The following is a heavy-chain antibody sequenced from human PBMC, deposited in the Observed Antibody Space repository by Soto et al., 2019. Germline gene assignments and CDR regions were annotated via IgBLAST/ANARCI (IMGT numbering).Heavy chain of an antibody. CDR3: ARAGGNPYYYYGMDV. CDR1: GGSISSGDYY. CDR2: IYYSGST. Sequence: QVQLQEPGPGLVKPSQTLSLTCTVSGGSISSGDYYWSWIRQPPGKGLEWIGYIYYSGSTYYNPSLKCRVTISVDTSKNQFSLKLSSVTAADTAVYYCARAGGNPYYYYGMDVWGQGTTVTVSS. V-gene: IGHV4-30-4*01. D-gene: IGHD4-4*01. J-gene: IGHJ6*02.